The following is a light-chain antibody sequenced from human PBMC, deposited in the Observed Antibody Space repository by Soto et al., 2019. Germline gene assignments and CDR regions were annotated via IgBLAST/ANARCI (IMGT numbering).Light chain of an antibody. CDR2: EVR. V-gene: IGLV2-14*01. CDR1: SSDVAGYNY. J-gene: IGLJ2*01. Sequence: QSALTQPASVSGSPGQSITISCTGTSSDVAGYNYVSWYQQYPGKAPKLMIFEVRNRPSGVSNRFSGSKSGDTASLTISGLQAEDEADYYCGSYSISSSLVVFGGGTKVTVL. CDR3: GSYSISSSLVV.